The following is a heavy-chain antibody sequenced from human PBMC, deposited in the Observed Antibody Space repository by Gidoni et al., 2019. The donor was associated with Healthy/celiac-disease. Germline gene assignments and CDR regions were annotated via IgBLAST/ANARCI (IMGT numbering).Heavy chain of an antibody. V-gene: IGHV1-24*01. Sequence: QVQLVQSGAEVKNPGASVKVSCQVSGSTLTELPIHWVRQAPGTGLEWVGGVEPEEGETIYAQKFQGRVTMTEDTSTDTAYMELSSLRSEDTAVYYCATRTTNLGVVPAAMRSPEPDYYYYGMDVWGQGTTVTVSS. J-gene: IGHJ6*02. CDR2: VEPEEGET. CDR1: GSTLTELP. CDR3: ATRTTNLGVVPAAMRSPEPDYYYYGMDV. D-gene: IGHD2-2*01.